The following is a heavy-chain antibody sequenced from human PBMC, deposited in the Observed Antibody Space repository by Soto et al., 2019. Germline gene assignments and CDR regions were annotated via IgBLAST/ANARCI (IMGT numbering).Heavy chain of an antibody. V-gene: IGHV3-23*01. CDR2: ISNNGYNT. CDR1: GFTFSTHA. J-gene: IGHJ6*02. Sequence: EVQLSESGGGLVQPGESLRLSCVASGFTFSTHAMTWVRQGPGKGLEWVSSISNNGYNTYYADSVKGRFTISRDNSKNTLYLQMNSLRAEDTAVYYCANGPTIFGVIINHSYYYGMDVWGQGTTVTVSS. CDR3: ANGPTIFGVIINHSYYYGMDV. D-gene: IGHD3-3*01.